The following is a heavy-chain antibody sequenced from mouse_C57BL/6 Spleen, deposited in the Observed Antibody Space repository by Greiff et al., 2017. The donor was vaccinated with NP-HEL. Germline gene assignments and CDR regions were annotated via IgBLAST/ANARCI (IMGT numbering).Heavy chain of an antibody. J-gene: IGHJ3*01. CDR2: IYPGDGDT. V-gene: IGHV1-80*01. D-gene: IGHD3-2*02. CDR1: GYAFSSYW. CDR3: ARSGQLRLQEAWFAY. Sequence: VKLQESGAELVKPGASVKISCKASGYAFSSYWMNWVKQRPGKGLEWIGQIYPGDGDTNYNGKFKGKATLTADKSSSTAYMQLSSLTSEDSAVYCCARSGQLRLQEAWFAYWGQGTLVTVSA.